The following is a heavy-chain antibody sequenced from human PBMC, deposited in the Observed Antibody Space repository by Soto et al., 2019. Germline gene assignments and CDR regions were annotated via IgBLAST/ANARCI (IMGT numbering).Heavy chain of an antibody. Sequence: ASVKVSCKASGYTFTGHYIHWVRQAPEQGPEWMGEIGPESGATRYAEKFQGRVTMTLDTSITTVYMELRNLSPDDTAVYYCGRGRSGQIVVFYWGQGTPVTVSS. CDR2: IGPESGAT. J-gene: IGHJ4*02. CDR3: GRGRSGQIVVFY. CDR1: GYTFTGHY. V-gene: IGHV1-2*02. D-gene: IGHD1-26*01.